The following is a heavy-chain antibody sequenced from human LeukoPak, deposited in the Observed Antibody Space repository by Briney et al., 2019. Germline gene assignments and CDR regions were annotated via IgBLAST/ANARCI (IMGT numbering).Heavy chain of an antibody. D-gene: IGHD7-27*01. J-gene: IGHJ4*02. CDR2: INYSGST. CDR1: GGSITSSAYS. CDR3: ARLGHWGYYFDY. Sequence: SETLSLTCTVSGGSITSSAYSWGWIRQPPGKGLEWIGRINYSGSTYYNPSLKSRVTISVDTSKNQFSLKLYSVTAADTAVYYCARLGHWGYYFDYWGQGTLVTVSS. V-gene: IGHV4-39*01.